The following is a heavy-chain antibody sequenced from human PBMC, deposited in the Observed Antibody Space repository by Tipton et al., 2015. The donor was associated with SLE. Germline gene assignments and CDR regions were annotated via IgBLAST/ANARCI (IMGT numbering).Heavy chain of an antibody. Sequence: SLRLSCAASGFTFSSYSMNWVRQAPGKGLEWVSYISSSSSTIYYADSVEGRFTISRDNAKNSLYLQMNSLRAEDTAVYYCARRGSGWYGWFDPWGQGTLVTVSS. CDR1: GFTFSSYS. D-gene: IGHD6-19*01. CDR3: ARRGSGWYGWFDP. V-gene: IGHV3-48*01. J-gene: IGHJ5*02. CDR2: ISSSSSTI.